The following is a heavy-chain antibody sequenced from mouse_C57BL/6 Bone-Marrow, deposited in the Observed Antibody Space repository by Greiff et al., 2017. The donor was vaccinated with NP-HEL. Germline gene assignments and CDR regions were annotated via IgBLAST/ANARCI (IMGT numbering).Heavy chain of an antibody. V-gene: IGHV1-81*01. CDR1: GYTFTSYG. D-gene: IGHD1-1*01. J-gene: IGHJ2*01. CDR3: AIYGSLFDY. CDR2: IYPRSGNT. Sequence: VQLQQSGAELARPGASVKLSCKASGYTFTSYGISWVKQRTGQGLEWIGEIYPRSGNTYYNEKFKGKATLTADKSSRTAYMELLCLTSEDSAVYFCAIYGSLFDYWGQGTTLTVSS.